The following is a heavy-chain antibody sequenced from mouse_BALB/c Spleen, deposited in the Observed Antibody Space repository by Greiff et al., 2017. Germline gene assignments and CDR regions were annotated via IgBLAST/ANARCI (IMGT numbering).Heavy chain of an antibody. Sequence: VQLQQSGAELVRPGVSVKISCKGSGYTFTDYAMHWVKQSHAKSLEWIGVISTYYGDASYNQKFKGKATMTVDKSSSTAYMELARLTSEDSAIYYCARVTTVVADYAMDDWGQGTSVTVSS. J-gene: IGHJ4*01. CDR1: GYTFTDYA. V-gene: IGHV1S137*01. D-gene: IGHD1-1*01. CDR3: ARVTTVVADYAMDD. CDR2: ISTYYGDA.